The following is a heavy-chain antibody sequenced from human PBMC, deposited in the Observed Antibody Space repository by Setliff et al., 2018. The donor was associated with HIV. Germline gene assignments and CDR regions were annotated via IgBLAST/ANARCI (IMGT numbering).Heavy chain of an antibody. V-gene: IGHV3-72*01. Sequence: GGSLRLSCAASGFTLSDHFMDWVRQAPGKGLEWVARTKHKANSYTTEYAASVKGRFTISRDDSKSSLYLQMNSLKTEDTAVYYCARGRLLWSGSYYYYYMDVWGKGTTVTVSS. J-gene: IGHJ6*03. CDR2: TKHKANSYTT. CDR3: ARGRLLWSGSYYYYYMDV. D-gene: IGHD3-10*01. CDR1: GFTLSDHF.